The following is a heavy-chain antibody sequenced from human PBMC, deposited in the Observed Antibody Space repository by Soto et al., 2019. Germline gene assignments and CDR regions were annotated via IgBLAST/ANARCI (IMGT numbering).Heavy chain of an antibody. CDR2: IYGVDSDT. J-gene: IGHJ4*02. CDR1: GYIFANYW. Sequence: PGESLKISCSVSGYIFANYWIGWVRQMPGKGLEWMGIIYGVDSDTKYSPPFQGQVTISADKSIFTAYLQWRSLKASDTAMYYCASLSRLGPQSAFDYWGQGALVTVSS. D-gene: IGHD1-26*01. V-gene: IGHV5-51*01. CDR3: ASLSRLGPQSAFDY.